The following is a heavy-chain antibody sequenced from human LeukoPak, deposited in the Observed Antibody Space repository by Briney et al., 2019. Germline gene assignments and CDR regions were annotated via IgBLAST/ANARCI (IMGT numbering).Heavy chain of an antibody. CDR3: ARDQGPYYYDSSGSGFDP. V-gene: IGHV1-2*04. D-gene: IGHD3-22*01. CDR1: GYTFTGYY. J-gene: IGHJ5*02. Sequence: ASVKVSCKASGYTFTGYYMHWVRQAPGQGLEWMGWINPNSGGTNYAQKFQGWVTMTRDTSISTAYMELSRLRSDDTAVYYCARDQGPYYYDSSGSGFDPWGQGTLVTVSS. CDR2: INPNSGGT.